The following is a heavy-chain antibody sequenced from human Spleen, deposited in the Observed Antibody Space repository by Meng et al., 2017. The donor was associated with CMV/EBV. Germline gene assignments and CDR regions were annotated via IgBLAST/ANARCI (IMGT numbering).Heavy chain of an antibody. CDR2: ITTTGSSI. J-gene: IGHJ5*01. CDR1: GFTFSSYA. CDR3: AKDWSGS. V-gene: IGHV3-48*04. Sequence: GESLKISCVASGFTFSSYAMNWVRQAPGKGLEWVSCITTTGSSIYYADSVKGRFTISRDNAKNSLYLQMNSLRAEDTAVYYCAKDWSGSWGQGTLVTVSS.